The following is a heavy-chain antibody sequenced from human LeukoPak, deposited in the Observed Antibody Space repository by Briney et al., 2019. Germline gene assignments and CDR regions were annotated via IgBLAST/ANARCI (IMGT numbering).Heavy chain of an antibody. CDR1: GFTFSSYS. Sequence: PGGSLRLSCAASGFTFSSYSMNWVRQAPGKGLEWVSYISSSSSTIYYADSVKGRFTISRDNAKNSLYLQMNSLRAEDTAVYYCARDLDSYGSDYWGQGTLVTVSS. CDR3: ARDLDSYGSDY. J-gene: IGHJ4*02. CDR2: ISSSSSTI. D-gene: IGHD5-18*01. V-gene: IGHV3-48*04.